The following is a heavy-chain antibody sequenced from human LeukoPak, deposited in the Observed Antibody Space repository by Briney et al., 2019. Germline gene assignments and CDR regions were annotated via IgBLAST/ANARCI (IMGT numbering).Heavy chain of an antibody. CDR3: AKAYSSGWALDY. CDR1: GFTFSSYA. J-gene: IGHJ4*02. D-gene: IGHD6-19*01. V-gene: IGHV3-23*01. CDR2: ISGSGGST. Sequence: GGSLRLSCAASGFTFSSYAMSWVRQAPGKGLEWVSAISGSGGSTYYADSVKGRFTISRDNSKNTLYLQMNSLRAEGTAVYYCAKAYSSGWALDYWGQGTLVTVSS.